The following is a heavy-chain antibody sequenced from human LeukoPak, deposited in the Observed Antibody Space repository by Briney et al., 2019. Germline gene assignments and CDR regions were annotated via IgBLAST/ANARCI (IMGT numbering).Heavy chain of an antibody. CDR1: GYTFTGYY. CDR3: ARDYSQTPYYDFWSGYYFGEYGMDV. V-gene: IGHV1-2*02. D-gene: IGHD3-3*01. CDR2: INPNSGGT. Sequence: ASVKVSCKASGYTFTGYYMHWVRQAPGQGLEWMGWINPNSGGTNYAQKFQGRATMTRDTSISTAYMELSRLRSDDTAVYYCARDYSQTPYYDFWSGYYFGEYGMDVWGQGTTVTVSS. J-gene: IGHJ6*02.